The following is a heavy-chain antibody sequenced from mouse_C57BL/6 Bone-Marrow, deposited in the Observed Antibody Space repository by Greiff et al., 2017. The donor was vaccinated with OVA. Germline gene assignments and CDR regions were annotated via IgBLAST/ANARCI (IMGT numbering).Heavy chain of an antibody. V-gene: IGHV1-74*01. Sequence: QVQLQQPGAELVKPGASVKVSCKASGYTFTSYWMHWVKQRPGQGLEWIGRIHPSDSDTNYNQKFKGKATLTVDQSSSTAYMQLSSLTSEDSAVDYCATVYYGSRGWFAYWGQGTRVTVSA. D-gene: IGHD1-1*01. CDR2: IHPSDSDT. CDR1: GYTFTSYW. CDR3: ATVYYGSRGWFAY. J-gene: IGHJ3*01.